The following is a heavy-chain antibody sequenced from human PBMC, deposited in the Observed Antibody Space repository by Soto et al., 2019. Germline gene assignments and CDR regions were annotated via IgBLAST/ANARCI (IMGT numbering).Heavy chain of an antibody. CDR3: AHRPGWCISTSCYSP. D-gene: IGHD2-2*01. CDR2: IYWDDDK. V-gene: IGHV2-5*02. Sequence: QITLKESGPTLVKPTQTLTLTCTFSGFSLSTSGVGVGWIRQPPGKALEWLALIYWDDDKRYSPSLKSRLTISKDTSKNQVVLTMTNMDPVDTATYYCAHRPGWCISTSCYSPWGQGTLVTVSS. CDR1: GFSLSTSGVG. J-gene: IGHJ5*02.